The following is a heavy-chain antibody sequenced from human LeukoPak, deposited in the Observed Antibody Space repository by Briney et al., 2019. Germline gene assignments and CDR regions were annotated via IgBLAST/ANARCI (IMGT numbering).Heavy chain of an antibody. CDR2: ISGSGISI. J-gene: IGHJ4*02. V-gene: IGHV3-23*01. CDR3: AKNLRDGIAAYGY. D-gene: IGHD6-13*01. CDR1: RFTFSSYA. Sequence: GGSLRLSCVASRFTFSSYAMTWVRQAPGKGLEWVSAISGSGISIYYAESVKGRFTFSRDNSKNTLYLQMNSLRAEDTAVYYCAKNLRDGIAAYGYWGQGTLVTVSS.